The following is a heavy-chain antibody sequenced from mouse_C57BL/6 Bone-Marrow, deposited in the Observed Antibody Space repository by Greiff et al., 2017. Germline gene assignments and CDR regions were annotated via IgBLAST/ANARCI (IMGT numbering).Heavy chain of an antibody. D-gene: IGHD3-2*02. V-gene: IGHV1-54*01. CDR2: INPGSGGT. CDR3: ATAQAPFAY. J-gene: IGHJ3*01. Sequence: VQLQQSGAELVRPGTSVKVSCKASGYAFTNYLIEWVKQRPGQGLEWIGVINPGSGGTNYNEKFKGKATLTADKSSSTAYMQLSSLTSEDSAVYFCATAQAPFAYWGQGTLGTVSA. CDR1: GYAFTNYL.